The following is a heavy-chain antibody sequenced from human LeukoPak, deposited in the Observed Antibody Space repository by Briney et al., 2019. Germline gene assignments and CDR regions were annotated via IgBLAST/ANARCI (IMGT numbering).Heavy chain of an antibody. V-gene: IGHV3-7*01. CDR3: ARIIVGATGIDY. Sequence: PGGSLRLSCAASGFTFSSYWMSWVRQAPGKGLEWVAHIKQDGSEQYYVDSVKGRFTISRDNAKNTLYLQMNSLRVEDTAVYYCARIIVGATGIDYWGQGTLVTVSS. J-gene: IGHJ4*02. CDR2: IKQDGSEQ. CDR1: GFTFSSYW. D-gene: IGHD1-26*01.